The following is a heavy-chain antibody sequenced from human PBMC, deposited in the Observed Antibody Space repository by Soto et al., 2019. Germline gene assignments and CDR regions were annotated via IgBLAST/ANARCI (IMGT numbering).Heavy chain of an antibody. V-gene: IGHV3-33*01. J-gene: IGHJ4*02. CDR1: GFTFSSYG. CDR2: IWYDGSNK. CDR3: AREGGTRGHRKYYFDY. Sequence: QVQLVESGGGVVQPGRSLRLSCAASGFTFSSYGMHWVRQAPGKGLEWVAVIWYDGSNKYYADSVKGRFTISRDNSKNTLNRQRNSRRAEDTAVYYCAREGGTRGHRKYYFDYWGQGTLVTVSS. D-gene: IGHD3-16*01.